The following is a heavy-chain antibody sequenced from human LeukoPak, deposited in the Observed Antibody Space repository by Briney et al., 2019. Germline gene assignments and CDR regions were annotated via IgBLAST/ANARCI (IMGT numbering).Heavy chain of an antibody. J-gene: IGHJ4*02. V-gene: IGHV3-23*01. Sequence: GGSLRLSCAASGFTFSTYAMSWVRQAPGKGLEWVSAISGSDGSTYYADSVKGRFTISRDNSKNTLYLQMNSLRAEDTAVYYCATGIAVAGTDVDCWGQGTLVTVSS. CDR3: ATGIAVAGTDVDC. CDR2: ISGSDGST. CDR1: GFTFSTYA. D-gene: IGHD6-19*01.